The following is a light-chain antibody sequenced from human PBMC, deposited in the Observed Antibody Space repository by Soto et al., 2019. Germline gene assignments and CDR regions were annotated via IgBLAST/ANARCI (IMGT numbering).Light chain of an antibody. V-gene: IGLV7-43*01. CDR3: LLYYGGTNVV. J-gene: IGLJ2*01. CDR1: TGAVTSGYY. CDR2: STS. Sequence: QAVVTQEPSLTVSPGGTVTLTCASSTGAVTSGYYPNWFQQKPGQAPRALIYSTSNKHXWTPARFSGSLLGGKAALTLSGXXXXXXXXYYCLLYYGGTNVVFGGGTKLTVL.